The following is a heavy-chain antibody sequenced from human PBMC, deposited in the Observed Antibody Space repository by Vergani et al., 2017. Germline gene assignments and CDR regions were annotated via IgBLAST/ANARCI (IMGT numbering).Heavy chain of an antibody. CDR2: ISGIGGST. CDR1: GFPFTHYA. CDR3: AKANPRNSGYDYLYYYHAMDV. J-gene: IGHJ6*02. V-gene: IGHV3-23*01. D-gene: IGHD5-12*01. Sequence: EVQLLESGGDLVQPGGSLKLSCEASGFPFTHYAMTWVRQAPGKGLEWVSGISGIGGSTYYAGSVKGRFTISRDSSKNTLYLQMNSLTAGDTAVYYCAKANPRNSGYDYLYYYHAMDVWGQGTTVTVSS.